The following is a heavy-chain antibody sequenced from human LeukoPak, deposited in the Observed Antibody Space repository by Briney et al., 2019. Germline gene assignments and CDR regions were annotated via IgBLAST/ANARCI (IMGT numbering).Heavy chain of an antibody. V-gene: IGHV3-48*03. CDR3: AGVLGTGTTNDY. D-gene: IGHD1-1*01. CDR2: ISGSGRTI. J-gene: IGHJ4*02. CDR1: GFMFNMYD. Sequence: PGGSLRLSCAASGFMFNMYDINWVRQAPGKGLEWVSYISGSGRTIYYADSVKGRFTISRDNAKKSLYLQMNSLRAEDTAVYFCAGVLGTGTTNDYWGQGTLVTVSS.